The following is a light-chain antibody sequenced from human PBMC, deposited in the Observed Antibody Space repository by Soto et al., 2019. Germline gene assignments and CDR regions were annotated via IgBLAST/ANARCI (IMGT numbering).Light chain of an antibody. Sequence: EIVMTQSPATLSVSPGERATLSCRASQSVSNNLAWYQQKPGQAPSLLIYGASTRATGVPARFSGSGSGREFTLTISSLQSEDFAVYFCQQYDNWPRTFGQGTKVEIK. CDR1: QSVSNN. V-gene: IGKV3-15*01. CDR2: GAS. J-gene: IGKJ1*01. CDR3: QQYDNWPRT.